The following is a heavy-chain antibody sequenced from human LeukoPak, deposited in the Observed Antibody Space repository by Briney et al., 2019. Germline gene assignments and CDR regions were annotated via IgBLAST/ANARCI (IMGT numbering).Heavy chain of an antibody. Sequence: SDTLSLTCTVSGDSIRNSNYHWAWIRQHPGKGLEWIGSMYYSGDTYYNPSLKSRVTISVDTSNNRFFLKLSSVTAADTAVHYCARFLYTSSWYQETDGFDIWGQGTMVTVSS. D-gene: IGHD6-13*01. V-gene: IGHV4-39*07. J-gene: IGHJ3*02. CDR3: ARFLYTSSWYQETDGFDI. CDR2: MYYSGDT. CDR1: GDSIRNSNYH.